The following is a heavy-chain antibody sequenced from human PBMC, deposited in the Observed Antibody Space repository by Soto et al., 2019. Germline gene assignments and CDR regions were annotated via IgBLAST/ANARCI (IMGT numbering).Heavy chain of an antibody. J-gene: IGHJ6*02. Sequence: LRLSCAASGFTFSSYWMSWVRQAPGKGLERVANIKQDGSEKYYVDSVKGRLTISRDNAKNSLYLQMNSLRAEDTAVYCCAREDTRSYGSGSYLNYYYYGMDVWGQGTTVTVSS. D-gene: IGHD3-10*01. CDR2: IKQDGSEK. CDR3: AREDTRSYGSGSYLNYYYYGMDV. V-gene: IGHV3-7*03. CDR1: GFTFSSYW.